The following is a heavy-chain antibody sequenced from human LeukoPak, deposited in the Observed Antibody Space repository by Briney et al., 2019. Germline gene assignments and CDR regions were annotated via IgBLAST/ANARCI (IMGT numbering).Heavy chain of an antibody. J-gene: IGHJ4*02. CDR3: ARESARYFDY. V-gene: IGHV1-18*01. CDR1: GGTFSSYA. CDR2: ISAYNGNT. Sequence: ASVKVSCKASGGTFSSYAISWVRQAPGQGLEWMGWISAYNGNTNYAQKLQGRVTMTTDTSTSTAYMELRSLRSDDTAVYYCARESARYFDYWGQGTLVTVSS.